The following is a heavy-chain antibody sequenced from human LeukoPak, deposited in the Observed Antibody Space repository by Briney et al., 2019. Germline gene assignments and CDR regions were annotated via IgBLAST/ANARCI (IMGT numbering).Heavy chain of an antibody. V-gene: IGHV3-7*01. Sequence: GGSLRLSCAASGFTFSSYWMSWVRQAPGKGLEWVANIKQDGSEKYYVDSVKGRYTISRDNAKNSLYLQMNSLRAEDTAVYYCARDSSDCSSTSCFSWFDPWGQGTLVTVSS. CDR1: GFTFSSYW. D-gene: IGHD2-2*01. J-gene: IGHJ5*02. CDR3: ARDSSDCSSTSCFSWFDP. CDR2: IKQDGSEK.